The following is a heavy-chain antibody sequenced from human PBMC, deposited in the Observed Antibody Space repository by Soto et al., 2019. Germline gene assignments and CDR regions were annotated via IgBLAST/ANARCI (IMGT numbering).Heavy chain of an antibody. J-gene: IGHJ5*02. CDR2: IYSGGTT. CDR3: ARNGDSSDYRGWFDP. Sequence: EVQLVESGGGLVQPGGSLRLSCAASGFTVSSNYMSCVRQAPGKGLEWVSVIYSGGTTYYADSVKGRFTISRDNSKNTLYLQMNSLRAKDTAVYYCARNGDSSDYRGWFDPWGQGTLVTVYS. D-gene: IGHD3-22*01. V-gene: IGHV3-66*01. CDR1: GFTVSSNY.